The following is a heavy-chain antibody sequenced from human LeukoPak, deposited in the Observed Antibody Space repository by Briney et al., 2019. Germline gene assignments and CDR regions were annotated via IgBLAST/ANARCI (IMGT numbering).Heavy chain of an antibody. CDR3: ASPYYGSGSYIVDP. D-gene: IGHD3-10*01. CDR1: GGSISSSSYY. J-gene: IGHJ5*02. Sequence: PSETLSLTCTASGGSISSSSYYWGWIRQPPGKGLEWIGSIYYSGSTYYNPSLKSPVTISVDTSKNQFSLKLSSVTAADTAVYYCASPYYGSGSYIVDPWGQGTLVTVSS. CDR2: IYYSGST. V-gene: IGHV4-39*01.